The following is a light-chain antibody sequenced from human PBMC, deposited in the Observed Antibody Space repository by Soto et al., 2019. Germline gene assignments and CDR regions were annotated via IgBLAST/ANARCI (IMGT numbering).Light chain of an antibody. CDR1: QDISNY. CDR3: LQHNSYPLT. Sequence: DIQMTQSPSAMSASVGDRVTITCRASQDISNYLVCFQQKPGKAPKRLIYAASSLQSGVPSRFSGSGSGTEFTLTISSLQPEDFATYYCLQHNSYPLTFGGGTKVEIQ. CDR2: AAS. V-gene: IGKV1-17*03. J-gene: IGKJ4*01.